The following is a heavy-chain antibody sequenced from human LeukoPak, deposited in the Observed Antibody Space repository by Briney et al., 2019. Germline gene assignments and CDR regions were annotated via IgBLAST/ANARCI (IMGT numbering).Heavy chain of an antibody. D-gene: IGHD6-19*01. Sequence: GGSLRLSCAASGFTFSSYWMSWVRQAPGKGLEWVANIKQDGSEKYYVDSVKGRFTISRDNAKNSLYLQMNSLRAEDTAVYYCARIAVAGKKSHPGDYWGQGTLVTVSS. CDR3: ARIAVAGKKSHPGDY. J-gene: IGHJ4*02. CDR1: GFTFSSYW. CDR2: IKQDGSEK. V-gene: IGHV3-7*01.